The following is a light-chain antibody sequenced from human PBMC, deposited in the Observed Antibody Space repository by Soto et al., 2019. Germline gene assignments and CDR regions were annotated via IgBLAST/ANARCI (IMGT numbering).Light chain of an antibody. V-gene: IGLV2-14*01. CDR3: SSYTTTTPLEV. J-gene: IGLJ3*02. Sequence: QSALTQPASVSGSPGQSITISCTGTSSDVGYYNYVSWYQQHPGKAPKLMIYEVTNRPSGVSNRFSGSKSGNTASLTISGLQGEDEADYYCSSYTTTTPLEVFGGGTKVTVL. CDR2: EVT. CDR1: SSDVGYYNY.